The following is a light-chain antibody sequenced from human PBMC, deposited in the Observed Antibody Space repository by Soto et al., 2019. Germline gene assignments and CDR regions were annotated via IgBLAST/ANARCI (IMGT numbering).Light chain of an antibody. Sequence: QSALTQPPSASGSPGQSVTISCTGTISDVGAYDYVSWHQQRPGTAPKLMLYEVTKRPSGVPDRFSGSKSGNTASLTVSGLQSEDEADYYCSSYTSSRAYVFGIGTKLTVL. CDR3: SSYTSSRAYV. CDR2: EVT. V-gene: IGLV2-8*01. J-gene: IGLJ1*01. CDR1: ISDVGAYDY.